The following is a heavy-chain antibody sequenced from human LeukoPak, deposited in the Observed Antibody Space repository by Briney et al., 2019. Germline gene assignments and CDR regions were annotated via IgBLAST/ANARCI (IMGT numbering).Heavy chain of an antibody. D-gene: IGHD4-17*01. CDR1: GFTFSSYN. Sequence: GGSLRLSCAASGFTFSSYNMNWVRQAPGKGLEWVSSISSSSNYIYYADSVEGRFTISRDNAKNSLYLQMNSLRAEDTAVYYCARGTTAFDYWGQGTLVTVSS. J-gene: IGHJ4*02. V-gene: IGHV3-21*01. CDR3: ARGTTAFDY. CDR2: ISSSSNYI.